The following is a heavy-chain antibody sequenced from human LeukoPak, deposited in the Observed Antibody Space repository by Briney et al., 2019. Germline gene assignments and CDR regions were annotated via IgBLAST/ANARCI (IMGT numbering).Heavy chain of an antibody. CDR2: ISAYNGNT. CDR3: ARAGLVGYDSPYYMDV. J-gene: IGHJ6*03. Sequence: ASVKVSCKASGYTFTSYGISWVRQAPGQGLEWMGWISAYNGNTNYAQKLQGRVTMTTDTSTSTAYMELRSLRSDDTAVYYCARAGLVGYDSPYYMDVWGKGTTVTVSS. CDR1: GYTFTSYG. D-gene: IGHD5-12*01. V-gene: IGHV1-18*01.